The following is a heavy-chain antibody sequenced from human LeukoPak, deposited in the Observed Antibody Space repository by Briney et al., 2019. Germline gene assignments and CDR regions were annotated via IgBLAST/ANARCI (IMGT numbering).Heavy chain of an antibody. J-gene: IGHJ4*02. Sequence: SETLSLTCTVSGGSISSYYWSWIRQPPGKGLEWIGYIYYSGSTNYNPSLRSRVTISLDTSKNQFSLKLSSVTAADTAVYYCARDRSRDGYNLAYWGQGTLVTVSS. CDR1: GGSISSYY. D-gene: IGHD5-24*01. V-gene: IGHV4-59*01. CDR2: IYYSGST. CDR3: ARDRSRDGYNLAY.